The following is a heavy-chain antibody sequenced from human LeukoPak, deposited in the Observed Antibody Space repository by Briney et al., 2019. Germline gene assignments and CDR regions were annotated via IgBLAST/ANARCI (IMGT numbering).Heavy chain of an antibody. V-gene: IGHV4-34*01. CDR2: INHSGST. D-gene: IGHD6-13*01. J-gene: IGHJ6*02. Sequence: SETLSLTCAVYGGSFSGYYWSWIRQPPGKGPEWIGEINHSGSTNYNPSLKSRVTISVDTSKNQFSLKLSSVTAADTAVYYCARRLVIAASLRVRDYGMDVWGQGTTVTVSS. CDR1: GGSFSGYY. CDR3: ARRLVIAASLRVRDYGMDV.